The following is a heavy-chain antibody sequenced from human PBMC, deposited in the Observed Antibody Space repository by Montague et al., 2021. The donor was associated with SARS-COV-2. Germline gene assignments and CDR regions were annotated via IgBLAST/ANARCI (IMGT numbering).Heavy chain of an antibody. CDR1: GGSLNAYY. Sequence: SETLSLTCAVYGGSLNAYYWNWIRQPPGKGLEWIGDINHSGRTNFNPSLKSRVTVSLDTSKNQFSLKLRSVTAADTAVYYCARAVRGVIILSPYYAMDVWGQGTSVTVSS. CDR3: ARAVRGVIILSPYYAMDV. D-gene: IGHD3-10*01. J-gene: IGHJ6*02. CDR2: INHSGRT. V-gene: IGHV4-34*01.